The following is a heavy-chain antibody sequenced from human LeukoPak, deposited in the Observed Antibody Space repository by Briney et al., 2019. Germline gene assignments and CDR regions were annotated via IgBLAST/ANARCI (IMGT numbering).Heavy chain of an antibody. J-gene: IGHJ4*02. Sequence: GGSLRLSCAASGFTVSSNYMSWLRQAPGKGLEAISYISHNGETKYYADSVKGRLSISRDNAKSSLYLQMNSLRVEDTAVYYCARDRHGYFDYWGQGTLVTVSS. CDR3: ARDRHGYFDY. D-gene: IGHD6-13*01. V-gene: IGHV3-11*01. CDR1: GFTVSSNY. CDR2: ISHNGETK.